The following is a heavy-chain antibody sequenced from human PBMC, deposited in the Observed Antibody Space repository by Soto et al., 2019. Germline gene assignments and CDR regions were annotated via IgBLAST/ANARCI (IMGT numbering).Heavy chain of an antibody. CDR1: GYNFPTYW. CDR3: ARVGPLGDIAFDI. D-gene: IGHD3-16*01. CDR2: IYPGDSET. J-gene: IGHJ3*02. V-gene: IGHV5-51*01. Sequence: GESLKISCKGSGYNFPTYWIGWVRQMPGKGLEWMGIIYPGDSETRYSPSFQGQVTISADKSIRTAYLQWSSLKASDTAMYYCARVGPLGDIAFDIWGQGTMVTVSS.